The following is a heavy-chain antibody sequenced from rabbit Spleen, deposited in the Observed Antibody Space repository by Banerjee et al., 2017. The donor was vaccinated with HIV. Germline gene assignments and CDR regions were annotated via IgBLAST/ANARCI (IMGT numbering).Heavy chain of an antibody. CDR3: ARDTGSGHYIDAYFDL. Sequence: QQLVESGGGLVKPGASLTLTCKASGFDFSRGYDMCWVRQAPGKGLEWIGCIYTGNVKTYHASWAKGRFTISKTSSTTVTLQMTSLTVADTATYFCARDTGSGHYIDAYFDLWGQGTLVTVS. CDR2: IYTGNVKT. V-gene: IGHV1S40*01. D-gene: IGHD1-1*01. J-gene: IGHJ4*01. CDR1: GFDFSRGYD.